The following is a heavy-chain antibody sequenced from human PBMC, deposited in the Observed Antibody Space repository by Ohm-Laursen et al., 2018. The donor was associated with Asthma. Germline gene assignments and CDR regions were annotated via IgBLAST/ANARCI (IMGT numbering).Heavy chain of an antibody. D-gene: IGHD3-10*01. J-gene: IGHJ6*02. CDR2: IYHSGSA. CDR3: ARAESASGHAPYGIDV. CDR1: GGSISSGGYY. Sequence: SQTLSLTCTVSGGSISSGGYYWSWIRQYPGKGLEWIGYIYHSGSAYYNPSLESRLTMSVDTSQNHFSLKLRSVTAADTAVYYCARAESASGHAPYGIDVWGQGTTVTVSS. V-gene: IGHV4-31*03.